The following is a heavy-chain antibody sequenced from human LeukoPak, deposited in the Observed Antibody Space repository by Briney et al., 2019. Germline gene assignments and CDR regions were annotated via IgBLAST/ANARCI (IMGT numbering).Heavy chain of an antibody. V-gene: IGHV4-61*01. CDR1: GGSISSRSYY. CDR3: ASRMRGGRFGWFDY. D-gene: IGHD3-16*01. Sequence: PSETLSLTCSVSGGSISSRSYYWSWIRQPPGKGLEWIGYIYYSGSTNYNPSLKSRVTISVDTSKDQFSLKLSSVTAADTAVYYCASRMRGGRFGWFDYWGQGTLVTVSS. J-gene: IGHJ4*02. CDR2: IYYSGST.